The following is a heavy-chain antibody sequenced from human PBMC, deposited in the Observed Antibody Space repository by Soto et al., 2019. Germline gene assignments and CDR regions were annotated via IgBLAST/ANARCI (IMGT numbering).Heavy chain of an antibody. V-gene: IGHV4-30-4*01. J-gene: IGHJ4*02. CDR2: IYYSGST. Sequence: SETLSLTCTVSGGSISSGDYYWSWIRQPPGKGLEWIGYIYYSGSTYYNPSLKSRVTISVDTSKNQFSLKLSSVTAADTAVYYCAREEGDYYDSSGYYPRRSFDYWGQGNLVTVSS. D-gene: IGHD3-22*01. CDR3: AREEGDYYDSSGYYPRRSFDY. CDR1: GGSISSGDYY.